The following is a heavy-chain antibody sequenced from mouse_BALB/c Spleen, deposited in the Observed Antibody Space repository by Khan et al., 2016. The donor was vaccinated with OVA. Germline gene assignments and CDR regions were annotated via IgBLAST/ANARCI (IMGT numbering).Heavy chain of an antibody. Sequence: IQLVQSGAELVKPGASVKLSCTASGFNIKDTYMHWVKQRPEQGLEWIGRIDPANGNTKYDPKFQGKATITADTSSNTAYLQLSSLTSEDPAVYYCARDYWDVFAYWGQGTLVTVSA. CDR3: ARDYWDVFAY. CDR2: IDPANGNT. CDR1: GFNIKDTY. V-gene: IGHV14-3*02. J-gene: IGHJ3*01. D-gene: IGHD4-1*01.